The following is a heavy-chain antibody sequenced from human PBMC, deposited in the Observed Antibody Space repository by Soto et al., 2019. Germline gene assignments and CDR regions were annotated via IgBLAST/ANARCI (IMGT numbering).Heavy chain of an antibody. V-gene: IGHV2-5*02. CDR1: GFSLSTNGVG. CDR3: AKKADGDYILGY. CDR2: IYWDDSK. J-gene: IGHJ4*02. Sequence: QITLKESGPTLVKPTQTLTLTCTFSGFSLSTNGVGVGWIRQPPGKALEWLALIYWDDSKEYSPSLKSRLTLTKDTSRYQEVLTRTNMDPVDTATYSCAKKADGDYILGYWGQGTLVTVSS. D-gene: IGHD4-17*01.